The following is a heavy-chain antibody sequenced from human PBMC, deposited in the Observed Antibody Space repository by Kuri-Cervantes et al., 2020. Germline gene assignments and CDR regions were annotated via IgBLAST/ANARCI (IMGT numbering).Heavy chain of an antibody. CDR3: ARGVLGYCSSTSCPNWFDP. D-gene: IGHD2-2*01. J-gene: IGHJ5*02. CDR2: IKQDGSEK. CDR1: GFTFSSYG. V-gene: IGHV3-7*01. Sequence: GESLKISCAASGFTFSSYGMHWVRQAPGKGLEWVANIKQDGSEKYYVDSVKGRFTISRDNAKNSLYMQMNSLRAEDTAVYYCARGVLGYCSSTSCPNWFDPWGQGTLVTVSS.